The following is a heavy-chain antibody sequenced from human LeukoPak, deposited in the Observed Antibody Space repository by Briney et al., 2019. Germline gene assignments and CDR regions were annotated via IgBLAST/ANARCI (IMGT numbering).Heavy chain of an antibody. CDR3: ARGDDILTYDAFDI. CDR1: GFTFSSYA. J-gene: IGHJ3*02. V-gene: IGHV3-30*04. Sequence: GGSLRLSCAASGFTFSSYAMHGVLQAPGKGLEWVAVISYDGSNKYYADSVKGRFTISRDNSKNTLYLQMNSLRAEDTAVYYCARGDDILTYDAFDIWGQGTMVTVSS. D-gene: IGHD3-9*01. CDR2: ISYDGSNK.